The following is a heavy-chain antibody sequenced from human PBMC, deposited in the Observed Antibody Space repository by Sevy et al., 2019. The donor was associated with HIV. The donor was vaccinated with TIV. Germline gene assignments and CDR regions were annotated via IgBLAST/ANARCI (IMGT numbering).Heavy chain of an antibody. D-gene: IGHD4-4*01. J-gene: IGHJ4*02. CDR2: IWYDGSNK. CDR3: ARDLMPKRPDSETTPFDY. V-gene: IGHV3-33*01. CDR1: GFTFSNYG. Sequence: GGSLRLSCAASGFTFSNYGMHWVRQAPGKGLGWVAVIWYDGSNKYYADSVKGRFTISRDNSKNTLYLQMNSLRAEDTAVYYCARDLMPKRPDSETTPFDYWGQGTLVTVSS.